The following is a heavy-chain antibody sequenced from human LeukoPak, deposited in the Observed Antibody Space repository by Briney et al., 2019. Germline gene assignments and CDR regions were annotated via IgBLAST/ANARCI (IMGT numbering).Heavy chain of an antibody. Sequence: SETLSLTCAVSGYSISSGSYYWSWIRQPAGKGLEWIGRIYTSGSTNYNPSLKSRVTISVDTSKNQFSLKLSSVTAADTAVYYCARAEVTSEYFQHWGQGTLVTVSS. J-gene: IGHJ1*01. CDR1: GYSISSGSYY. D-gene: IGHD2-21*02. V-gene: IGHV4-61*02. CDR3: ARAEVTSEYFQH. CDR2: IYTSGST.